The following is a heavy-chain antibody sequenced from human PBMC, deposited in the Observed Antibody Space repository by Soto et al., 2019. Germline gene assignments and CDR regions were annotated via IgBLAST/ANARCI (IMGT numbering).Heavy chain of an antibody. V-gene: IGHV4-59*08. D-gene: IGHD3-10*01. Sequence: SETLSLTCSVSGGSLDNYYWTWIRQPPGKGLEFIGYIYYKGTTTYNPSLRSRVAISIDTSKNQFSLQLTSVTAADTALYYCATQGFGVLHGLEDVWGQGTTVTVSS. CDR1: GGSLDNYY. CDR3: ATQGFGVLHGLEDV. J-gene: IGHJ6*02. CDR2: IYYKGTT.